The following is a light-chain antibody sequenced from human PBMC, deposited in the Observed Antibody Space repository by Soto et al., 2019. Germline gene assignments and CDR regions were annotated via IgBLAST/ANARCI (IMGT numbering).Light chain of an antibody. Sequence: EIVLTQSPATLSLSPGERATLSCRASQSVSSYLAWYQQKPGQAPRLLIYDASNRATGIPARFSGSGSGTDFTLTISSLDPEDFAVYYCQQRSNWLTFGGGTKVDIK. V-gene: IGKV3-11*01. CDR2: DAS. J-gene: IGKJ4*01. CDR3: QQRSNWLT. CDR1: QSVSSY.